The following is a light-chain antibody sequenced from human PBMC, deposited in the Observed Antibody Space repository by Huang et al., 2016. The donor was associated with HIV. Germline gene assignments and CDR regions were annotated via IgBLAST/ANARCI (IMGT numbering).Light chain of an antibody. J-gene: IGKJ5*01. CDR2: WAS. CDR3: QQYFNAPIT. V-gene: IGKV4-1*01. Sequence: DIVMTQSPDSLAVSLGERATVNCKSSRSLLYGSNNQSYLAWYQQKPGQPPKLLIYWASTRESGVPDRFSGSGSGTDFTLTISSLQAEDVAFYYCQQYFNAPITFGQGTRLE. CDR1: RSLLYGSNNQSY.